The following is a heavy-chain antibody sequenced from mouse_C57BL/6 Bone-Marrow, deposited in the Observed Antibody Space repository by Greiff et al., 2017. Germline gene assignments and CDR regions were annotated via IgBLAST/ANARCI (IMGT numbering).Heavy chain of an antibody. Sequence: QVQLQQPGTELVKPGASVKLSCKASGYTFTSYWMHWVKQRPGQGLEWIGNINPSNGGTNYNEKFKSKATLTVDKSSSTAYMQLSSLTSVVSAVYSSASGGYSSSHLDYWGQGTTLTVSS. D-gene: IGHD1-1*01. J-gene: IGHJ2*01. CDR3: ASGGYSSSHLDY. CDR2: INPSNGGT. CDR1: GYTFTSYW. V-gene: IGHV1-53*01.